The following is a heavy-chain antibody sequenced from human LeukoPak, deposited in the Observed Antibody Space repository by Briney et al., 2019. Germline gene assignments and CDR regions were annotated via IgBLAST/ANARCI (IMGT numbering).Heavy chain of an antibody. CDR2: IYYSGST. V-gene: IGHV4-59*08. Sequence: SETLSLTCTVSGGSISSYYWSWIRQPPGKGLEWIGYIYYSGSTNYNPSLKSRLTISVDTSKNQFSLKLNSVTAADTAVYYCARSRHYDSNFDYWGQGTLVTVSS. CDR3: ARSRHYDSNFDY. CDR1: GGSISSYY. D-gene: IGHD3-22*01. J-gene: IGHJ4*02.